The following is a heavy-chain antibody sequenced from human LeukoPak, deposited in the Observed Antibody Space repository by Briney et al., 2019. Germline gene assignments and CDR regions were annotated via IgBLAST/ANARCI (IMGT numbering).Heavy chain of an antibody. CDR3: ARGVLRRAYYFDY. CDR1: GGSFSGYY. J-gene: IGHJ4*02. V-gene: IGHV4-34*01. Sequence: SETLSLTCAVYGGSFSGYYWSWIRQPPGKGLEWIGEINHSGSTNYNPSLKSRVTISVDTSKNQFSLKLSSVTAADTAVYYCARGVLRRAYYFDYWGQGTLVTVSS. CDR2: INHSGST.